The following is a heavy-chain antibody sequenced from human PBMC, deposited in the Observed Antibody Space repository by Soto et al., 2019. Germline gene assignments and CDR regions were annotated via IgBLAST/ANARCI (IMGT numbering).Heavy chain of an antibody. CDR1: GFIFSSYA. CDR2: ISGGAST. D-gene: IGHD1-1*01. V-gene: IGHV3-23*01. Sequence: PGGSLRLSCAASGFIFSSYALSWVRQAPGKGLEWVSAISGGASTYYADSVRGRFTISRDNSKNTLYLQMNSLRVEDTAVYYCARKVPGSNPLDSWGQGALVTVSS. CDR3: ARKVPGSNPLDS. J-gene: IGHJ4*02.